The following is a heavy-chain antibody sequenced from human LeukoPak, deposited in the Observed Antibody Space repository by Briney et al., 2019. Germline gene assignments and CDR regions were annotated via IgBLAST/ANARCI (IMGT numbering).Heavy chain of an antibody. CDR3: ARDRWGDYTYGY. Sequence: GASVKVSCKASGYTFTSYAMHWVRQAPGQRLEWMGWINAGNGNTKYSQEFQGRVTITRDTSASTAYMELSSLRSEDMAVYYCARDRWGDYTYGYWGQGTLVTVSS. J-gene: IGHJ4*02. CDR2: INAGNGNT. V-gene: IGHV1-3*03. CDR1: GYTFTSYA. D-gene: IGHD4-17*01.